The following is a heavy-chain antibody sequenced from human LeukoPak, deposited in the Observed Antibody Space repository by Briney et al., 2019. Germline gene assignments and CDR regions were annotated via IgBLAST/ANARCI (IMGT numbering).Heavy chain of an antibody. CDR2: IYYSGST. CDR3: ARAPKTTVTTRAFDI. Sequence: SETLSLTCAVYGGSFSGYYWSWIRQHPGKGLEWIGYIYYSGSTYYNPSLKSRVTISVDTSKNQFSLKLSSVTAADTAVYYCARAPKTTVTTRAFDIWGQGTMVTVSS. D-gene: IGHD4-17*01. CDR1: GGSFSGYY. J-gene: IGHJ3*02. V-gene: IGHV4-34*01.